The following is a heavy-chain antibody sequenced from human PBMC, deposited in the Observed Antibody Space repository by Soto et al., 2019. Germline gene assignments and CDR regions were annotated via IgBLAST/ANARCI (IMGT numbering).Heavy chain of an antibody. J-gene: IGHJ4*02. CDR1: GYTFSDYG. D-gene: IGHD3-9*01. CDR3: ARADAVITINFDH. V-gene: IGHV1-18*01. CDR2: ISAYNDNT. Sequence: GASVKVSCKASGYTFSDYGINWVRQAPGQGLEWMGWISAYNDNTNYAQKFQDRVTVTTDTSTSTAYLELKSLRSDDTAVYYCARADAVITINFDHWGQGTLVTVSS.